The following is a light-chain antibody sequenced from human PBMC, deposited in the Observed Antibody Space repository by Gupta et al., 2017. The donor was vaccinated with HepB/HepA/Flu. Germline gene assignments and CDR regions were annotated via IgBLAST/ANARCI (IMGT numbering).Light chain of an antibody. CDR2: DVN. J-gene: IGLJ2*01. CDR3: SSYVGPFTSI. Sequence: QSALTQPRSVSGSPGQSVTISCSGTRSNVDLYGYNYVSWYQQYPGEVPKLIIDDVNKRPSGVPDRFSGSKSGDTASLTISGLQTEDEADYYCSSYVGPFTSIFGEGTRVTVL. V-gene: IGLV2-11*01. CDR1: RSNVDLYGYNY.